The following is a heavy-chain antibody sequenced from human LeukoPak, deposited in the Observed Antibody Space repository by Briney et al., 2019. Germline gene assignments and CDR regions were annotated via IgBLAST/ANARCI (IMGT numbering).Heavy chain of an antibody. J-gene: IGHJ6*03. CDR2: ISSSSSYI. Sequence: GGSLRLSCAASGFTFSSYGMHWVRQAPGKGLEWVSSISSSSSYIYYADSVKGRFTISRDNAKNSLYLQMNSLRAEDTAVYYCAREEADWLLYSYYYYYMDVWGKGTTVTVSS. D-gene: IGHD3/OR15-3a*01. CDR1: GFTFSSYG. CDR3: AREEADWLLYSYYYYYMDV. V-gene: IGHV3-21*01.